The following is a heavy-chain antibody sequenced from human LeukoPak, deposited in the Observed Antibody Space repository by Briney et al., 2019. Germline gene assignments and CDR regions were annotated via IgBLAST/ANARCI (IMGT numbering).Heavy chain of an antibody. J-gene: IGHJ6*02. V-gene: IGHV1-18*01. Sequence: GASVKVSCKASGYTFTSYGISWVRQAPGQGLEWMGWISAYNGNTNYAQKLQGRVTMTTDTSTSTAYMELRSLRSDDTAVCYCARDEDTYYYYYGMDVWGQGTTVTVSS. CDR2: ISAYNGNT. CDR1: GYTFTSYG. CDR3: ARDEDTYYYYYGMDV.